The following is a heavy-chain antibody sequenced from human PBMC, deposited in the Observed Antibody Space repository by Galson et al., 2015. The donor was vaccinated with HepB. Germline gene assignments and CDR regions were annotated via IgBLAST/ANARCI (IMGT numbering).Heavy chain of an antibody. D-gene: IGHD6-19*01. J-gene: IGHJ2*01. V-gene: IGHV3-23*01. CDR1: GFTFSSYA. CDR2: ISGSGGST. CDR3: AKVQWGYWYFDL. Sequence: SLRLSCAASGFTFSSYAMSWVRQAPGKGLEWVSAISGSGGSTYYADSVKGRFTISRDNSKNTLYLQMNSLRAEDTAVYYCAKVQWGYWYFDLWGRGTLVTVSS.